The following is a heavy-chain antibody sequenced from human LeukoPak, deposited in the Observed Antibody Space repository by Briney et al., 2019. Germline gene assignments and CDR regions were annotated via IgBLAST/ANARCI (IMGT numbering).Heavy chain of an antibody. D-gene: IGHD2-2*01. CDR3: ARSIDVYCSSTSCQTNYGMDV. J-gene: IGHJ6*02. V-gene: IGHV3-33*01. Sequence: GGSLRLSCAASGFTFSSDGMHWVRQAPGKGREWGAVIWYDGSNKYYADSVKGRFTISRDNSKNTLYLQMNSLRAEDTAVYYCARSIDVYCSSTSCQTNYGMDVWGQGTTVTVSS. CDR1: GFTFSSDG. CDR2: IWYDGSNK.